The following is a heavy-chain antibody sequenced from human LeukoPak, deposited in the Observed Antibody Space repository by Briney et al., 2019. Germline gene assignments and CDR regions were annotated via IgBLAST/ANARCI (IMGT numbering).Heavy chain of an antibody. CDR2: IYSSGNT. J-gene: IGHJ4*02. Sequence: PGGSLRLSCAASGFIVSSNYMSWVRQAPGKGLEWVSIIYSSGNTYYADSVKGRFTISRDKSKNTLYLQMNSLRAEDTAVYYCARAETSKGYYFDYWGQGTLVTVSS. CDR3: ARAETSKGYYFDY. V-gene: IGHV3-66*01. CDR1: GFIVSSNY.